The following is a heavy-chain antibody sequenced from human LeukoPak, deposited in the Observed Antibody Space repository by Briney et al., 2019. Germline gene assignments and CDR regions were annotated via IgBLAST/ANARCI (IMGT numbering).Heavy chain of an antibody. CDR1: GGSISSSNW. Sequence: SETLSLTCAVSGGSISSSNWWSWVRQPPGKGLEWIGEIYNSGRTNYNPSLKSRVTISVDKSKNQFSLKLSSVTAANTAVYYCAGGTGDYPVVVDYWGQGTLVTVSS. V-gene: IGHV4-4*02. D-gene: IGHD4-17*01. CDR2: IYNSGRT. CDR3: AGGTGDYPVVVDY. J-gene: IGHJ4*02.